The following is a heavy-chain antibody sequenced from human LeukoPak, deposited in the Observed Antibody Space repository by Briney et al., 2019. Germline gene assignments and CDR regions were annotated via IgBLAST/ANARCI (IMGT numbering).Heavy chain of an antibody. CDR1: GGSISSGSYY. CDR3: ARDMMGGSTSCYPVGCWFDP. J-gene: IGHJ5*02. D-gene: IGHD2-2*01. V-gene: IGHV4-61*02. Sequence: SQTLSLTCTVSGGSISSGSYYWSWIRQPAGKGLEWIGRIYTSGSTNYNPSLKSRVTMSVDTSKNQFSLKLSSVTAADTAVYYCARDMMGGSTSCYPVGCWFDPWGQGTLVTVSS. CDR2: IYTSGST.